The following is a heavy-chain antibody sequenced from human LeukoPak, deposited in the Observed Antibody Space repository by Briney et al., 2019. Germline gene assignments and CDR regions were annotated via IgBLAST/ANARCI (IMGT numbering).Heavy chain of an antibody. V-gene: IGHV3-74*03. D-gene: IGHD3-22*01. CDR1: GFTFSSYW. J-gene: IGHJ4*02. CDR2: INSDGSST. CDR3: ARDVDYHVTSECFDY. Sequence: LGGSLRLSCAASGFTFSSYWMHWARQAPGKGLVWVSRINSDGSSTTYADSVKGRFTIARDNAKNTLYLQMNSLRPEDTAVYYCARDVDYHVTSECFDYWGQGTLVTVSS.